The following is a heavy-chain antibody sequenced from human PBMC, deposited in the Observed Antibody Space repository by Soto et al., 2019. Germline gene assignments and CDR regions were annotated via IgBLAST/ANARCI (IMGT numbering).Heavy chain of an antibody. CDR1: GNSFTGYY. CDR2: INPNTGGT. Sequence: QVQLVQSGAEVKKPGASVKVSCKASGNSFTGYYMHWVRQSPGQGLDWMGWINPNTGGTNYAQKFQGRVAINRETSISTAYMELSRLTSDDTAFYYCAKTADAYWYFDLWGRGTLVTVSS. J-gene: IGHJ2*01. V-gene: IGHV1-2*02. D-gene: IGHD7-27*01. CDR3: AKTADAYWYFDL.